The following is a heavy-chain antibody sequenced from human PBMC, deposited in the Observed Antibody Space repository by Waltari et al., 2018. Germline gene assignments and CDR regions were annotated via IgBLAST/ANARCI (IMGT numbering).Heavy chain of an antibody. CDR3: ARGSPKPSGWPPVLDY. CDR2: IYPGDSDT. CDR1: GYSFTSYW. D-gene: IGHD6-19*01. J-gene: IGHJ4*02. Sequence: EVQLVQSGAEVKKPGESLKISCKGSGYSFTSYWIGWVRQIPGKGLEWMGIIYPGDSDTRYSPSFQGQVTISADKSISTAYLQWSSLKASDTAMYYCARGSPKPSGWPPVLDYWGQGTLVTVSS. V-gene: IGHV5-51*01.